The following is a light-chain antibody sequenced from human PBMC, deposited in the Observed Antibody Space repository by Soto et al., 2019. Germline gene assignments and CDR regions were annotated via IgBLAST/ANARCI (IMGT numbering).Light chain of an antibody. CDR3: QQYTKWPWT. CDR1: QSVSSG. Sequence: EIVMTQSPATLSVSPGERATLSCRASQSVSSGLAWYQQKPGQAPRLLIYGASTRATGIPARFSGSGSGTEFTLTISSLQSEDFAVYYCQQYTKWPWTLGQGTKVEI. J-gene: IGKJ1*01. V-gene: IGKV3-15*01. CDR2: GAS.